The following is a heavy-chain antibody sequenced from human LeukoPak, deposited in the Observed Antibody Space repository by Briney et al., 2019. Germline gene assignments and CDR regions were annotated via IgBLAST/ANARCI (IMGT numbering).Heavy chain of an antibody. V-gene: IGHV3-30*02. CDR3: AKSFPLPARLGYCSGGSCPFDY. CDR1: GFTFSSYG. J-gene: IGHJ4*02. CDR2: IRYDGSNK. D-gene: IGHD2-15*01. Sequence: SGGSLRLSRAASGFTFSSYGMHWVRQAPGKGLEGVAFIRYDGSNKYYADSVKGRFTISRDNSKNTLYLQMNSLRAEDTAVYYCAKSFPLPARLGYCSGGSCPFDYWGQGTLVTVSS.